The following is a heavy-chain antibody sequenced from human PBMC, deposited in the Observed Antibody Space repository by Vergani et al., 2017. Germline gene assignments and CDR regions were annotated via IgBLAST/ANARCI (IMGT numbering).Heavy chain of an antibody. CDR1: GGSFSGYY. J-gene: IGHJ4*02. Sequence: QVQLQQWGAGLLKPSETLSLTCAVYGGSFSGYYWSWIRQPPGKGLEWIGEINHSGSTNYNPSLKSRVTISVDTSKNQFSLKLSSVTAADTAVYYCARGDGLLPLDYWGQGTLVTVSS. CDR2: INHSGST. CDR3: ARGDGLLPLDY. V-gene: IGHV4-34*01. D-gene: IGHD3-10*01.